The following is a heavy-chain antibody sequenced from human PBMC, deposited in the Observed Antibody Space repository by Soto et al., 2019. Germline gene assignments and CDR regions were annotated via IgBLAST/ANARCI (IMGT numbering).Heavy chain of an antibody. Sequence: QVQLVQSGAEGKKAGASLKVSCKASGYTFTSYDINWVRQATGQGLEWRGWMNPNSANRGYAQKFQGRVTKTKNNYRRTPYKELRSLRSDDSPLYNCAREGVRGMHLWSQATTVNVPS. CDR2: MNPNSANR. V-gene: IGHV1-8*01. J-gene: IGHJ6*02. CDR3: AREGVRGMHL. CDR1: GYTFTSYD. D-gene: IGHD3-16*01.